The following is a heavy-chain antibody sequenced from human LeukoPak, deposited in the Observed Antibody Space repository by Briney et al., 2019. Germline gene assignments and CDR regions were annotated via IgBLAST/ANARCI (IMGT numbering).Heavy chain of an antibody. CDR3: ARVMRGAARPKKDYYYYYMDV. J-gene: IGHJ6*03. CDR1: GGSFSGYY. V-gene: IGHV4-34*01. CDR2: INHSGST. D-gene: IGHD6-6*01. Sequence: PSETLSLTCAVYGGSFSGYYWSWIRQPPGKGLEWIGEINHSGSTNYNPSLKSRVTISVDTSKNQFSLKLSSVTAADTAVYHCARVMRGAARPKKDYYYYYMDVWGKGTTVTVSS.